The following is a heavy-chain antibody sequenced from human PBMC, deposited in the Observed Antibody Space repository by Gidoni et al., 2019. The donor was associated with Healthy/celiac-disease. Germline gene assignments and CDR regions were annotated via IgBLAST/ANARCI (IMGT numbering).Heavy chain of an antibody. J-gene: IGHJ4*02. CDR1: GFTFSSYG. V-gene: IGHV3-30*18. D-gene: IGHD7-27*01. CDR3: AKDSLNWGYDY. Sequence: QVQLVESGGGVVQPGSSLRLSCAASGFTFSSYGMHWVRQAPGKGLEWVAVISYDGSNKYYADSVKGRFTISRDNSKNTLYLQMNSLRAEDTAVYYCAKDSLNWGYDYWGQGTLVTVSS. CDR2: ISYDGSNK.